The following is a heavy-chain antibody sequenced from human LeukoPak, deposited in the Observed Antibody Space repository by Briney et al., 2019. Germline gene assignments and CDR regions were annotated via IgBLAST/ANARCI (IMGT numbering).Heavy chain of an antibody. Sequence: ASVKVSCKASGGTFSSYAISWVRQAPGQGLEWMGWINTNTGNPTYAQGFTGRFVFSLDTSVSTAYLQISSLQAEDTAVYYCARDGSRDGYNVDYWGQGTLVTVSS. D-gene: IGHD5-24*01. CDR2: INTNTGNP. CDR3: ARDGSRDGYNVDY. J-gene: IGHJ4*02. V-gene: IGHV7-4-1*02. CDR1: GGTFSSYA.